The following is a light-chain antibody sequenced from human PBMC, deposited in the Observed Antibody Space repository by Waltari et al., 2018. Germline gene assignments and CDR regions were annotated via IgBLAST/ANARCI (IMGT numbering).Light chain of an antibody. Sequence: SYELTQPPSVSVSPGQTARITCSGDALPKKYAYWYQQKSGQAPVLVIYEDSKRPSGIQERFYGSSSGTMATLTISGAQVEDEADYYCYSTDSSGNHRVFGGGTKLTVL. J-gene: IGLJ3*02. CDR3: YSTDSSGNHRV. CDR2: EDS. V-gene: IGLV3-10*01. CDR1: ALPKKY.